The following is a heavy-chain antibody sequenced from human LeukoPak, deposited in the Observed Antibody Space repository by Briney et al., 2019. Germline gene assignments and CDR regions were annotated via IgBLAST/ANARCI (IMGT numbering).Heavy chain of an antibody. CDR2: IYHSGST. Sequence: PSETLSLTCGVSGYSISSGYYWGWIRQPPGQGLEWIGSIYHSGSTYYHPSLKSRVTISVDTSKNQFSLRLSSVTVADTAVYYCARVGGPFDIWGQGPMVTVSS. CDR3: ARVGGPFDI. D-gene: IGHD3-16*01. V-gene: IGHV4-38-2*01. CDR1: GYSISSGYY. J-gene: IGHJ3*02.